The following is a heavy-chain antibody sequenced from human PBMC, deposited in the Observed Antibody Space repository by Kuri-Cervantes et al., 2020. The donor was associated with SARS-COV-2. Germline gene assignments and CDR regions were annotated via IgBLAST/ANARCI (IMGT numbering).Heavy chain of an antibody. D-gene: IGHD4-17*01. J-gene: IGHJ6*02. CDR1: GYTFTTYG. CDR2: ISTYNANA. V-gene: IGHV1-18*04. CDR3: AGGLDYGDYPYYYGMDV. Sequence: ASVKVSCKASGYTFTTYGITWVRQAPGQGLEWMGWISTYNANADYAQKLQGRVTMTTDTSTSTAYMELRSLRSDDTAIYYCAGGLDYGDYPYYYGMDVWGQGTTVTVSS.